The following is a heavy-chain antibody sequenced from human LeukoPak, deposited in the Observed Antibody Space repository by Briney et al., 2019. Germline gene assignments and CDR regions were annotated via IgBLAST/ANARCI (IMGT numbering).Heavy chain of an antibody. CDR2: ISSSGSSM. CDR1: GFTFSSYG. D-gene: IGHD6-13*01. CDR3: ARVPVIAAAGTLDY. J-gene: IGHJ4*02. V-gene: IGHV3-48*04. Sequence: PGGSLRLSCAASGFTFSSYGMHWIRQAPGKGLEWVSYISSSGSSMYYADSVKGRFTISRDNAKNSLYLQMNSLRAEDTAMYYCARVPVIAAAGTLDYWGQGTLVTVSS.